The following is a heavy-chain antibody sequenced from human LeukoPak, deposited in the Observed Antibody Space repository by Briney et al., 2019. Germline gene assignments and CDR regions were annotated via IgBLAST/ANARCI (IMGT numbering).Heavy chain of an antibody. V-gene: IGHV3-23*01. D-gene: IGHD6-13*01. J-gene: IGHJ4*02. Sequence: GGSLRLSCAASRFTFSNYAMSWVRQAPGKGPEWVSAISGSGVSTYYADSVKGRFTISRDNSKNTLYLQMNSLRAEDTALYYCAKDRDSSSWPPHFDSWGQGTLVTVSS. CDR1: RFTFSNYA. CDR3: AKDRDSSSWPPHFDS. CDR2: ISGSGVST.